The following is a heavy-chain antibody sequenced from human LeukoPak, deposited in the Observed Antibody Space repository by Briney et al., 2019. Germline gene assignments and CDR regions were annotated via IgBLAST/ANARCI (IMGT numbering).Heavy chain of an antibody. CDR2: VYYSGNT. CDR3: ARAIVATVSFDY. CDR1: GGSISSGGYY. V-gene: IGHV4-31*03. D-gene: IGHD5-12*01. Sequence: SETLSLTCTVSGGSISSGGYYWSWIRQHPGKGLEWIGYVYYSGNTYYNPSLKSRVTISVGTSKNQFSLKLTSVTAADTAVYYCARAIVATVSFDYWGQGTLVTVSS. J-gene: IGHJ4*02.